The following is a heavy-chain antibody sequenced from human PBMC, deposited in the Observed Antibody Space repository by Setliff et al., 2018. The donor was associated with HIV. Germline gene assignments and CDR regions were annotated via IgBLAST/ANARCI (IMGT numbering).Heavy chain of an antibody. D-gene: IGHD3-22*01. CDR2: VNHSGSS. Sequence: SETLSLTCAVYGESFSGYYWSWIRQPPGKGLEWIGEVNHSGSSSYNTSLKSRVNILVDTSKNQFSLKLTSVTAADTAVYYCARDEGGYYQYYFDYWGQGTLVTVSS. J-gene: IGHJ4*02. CDR3: ARDEGGYYQYYFDY. V-gene: IGHV4-34*01. CDR1: GESFSGYY.